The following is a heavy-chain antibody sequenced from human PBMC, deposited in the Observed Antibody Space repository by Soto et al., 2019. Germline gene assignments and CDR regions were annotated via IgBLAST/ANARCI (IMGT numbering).Heavy chain of an antibody. Sequence: SETLSLTCTVSGGSISSYYWSWIRQPPGKGLEWIGYIYYSGSTNYNPSLMSRVTISVDTSKNQFSLKLSSVTAADTAVYYCARDGSYYGMDVWGQGTTVTVSS. V-gene: IGHV4-59*01. J-gene: IGHJ6*02. D-gene: IGHD1-26*01. CDR2: IYYSGST. CDR3: ARDGSYYGMDV. CDR1: GGSISSYY.